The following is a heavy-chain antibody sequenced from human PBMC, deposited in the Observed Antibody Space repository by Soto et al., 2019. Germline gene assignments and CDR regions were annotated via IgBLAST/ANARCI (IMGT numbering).Heavy chain of an antibody. V-gene: IGHV3-7*01. CDR2: IKQDGSEK. D-gene: IGHD3-9*01. Sequence: EVQLVESGGGLVQPGGSLRLSCAVSGFTFSSYWMSWVRQAPGKGLEWLANIKQDGSEKYYVDSVKGRFTISRDNAKNSLYLQMNSLSAEDTAVYYCARDESYDILTGYYTPQRFDYWGQGSLVTVSS. J-gene: IGHJ4*02. CDR3: ARDESYDILTGYYTPQRFDY. CDR1: GFTFSSYW.